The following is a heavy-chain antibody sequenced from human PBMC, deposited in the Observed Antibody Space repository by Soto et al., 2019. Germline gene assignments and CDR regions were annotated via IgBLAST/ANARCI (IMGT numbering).Heavy chain of an antibody. V-gene: IGHV3-9*01. CDR1: GFTFDIYA. J-gene: IGHJ4*02. CDR2: ISWNSGTR. CDR3: AKELGGYSYGYELDH. D-gene: IGHD5-18*01. Sequence: SLKISCAASGFTFDIYAMHWVRQAPGKGLEWVSSISWNSGTRGYADSVKGRFTISRDNAKNSLYLQMDSLRTEDTAFYYCAKELGGYSYGYELDHWGQGTLVTVSS.